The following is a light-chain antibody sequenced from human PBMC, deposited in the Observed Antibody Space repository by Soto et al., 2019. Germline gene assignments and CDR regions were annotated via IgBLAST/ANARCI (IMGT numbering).Light chain of an antibody. CDR2: EVT. CDR1: SSDVGGYNY. Sequence: QSVLTQPPSASGSPAQSVTISCTGTSSDVGGYNYLSWYQHRPGKAPQLIIYEVTKRPSGVPNRFFGSKSGNTASLTVSGLQAEDEADYFCMSYAGMYTYVFGTGTKLTVL. J-gene: IGLJ1*01. CDR3: MSYAGMYTYV. V-gene: IGLV2-8*01.